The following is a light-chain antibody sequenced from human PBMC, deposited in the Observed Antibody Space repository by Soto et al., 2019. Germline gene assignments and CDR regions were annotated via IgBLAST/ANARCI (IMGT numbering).Light chain of an antibody. CDR2: GAS. CDR1: QSVSSN. CDR3: DQYNYWPPWT. J-gene: IGKJ1*01. V-gene: IGKV3D-15*01. Sequence: EIVMTQSPATLSVSPGERATLSCRASQSVSSNLAWYQQKPGQAPRLLIYGASTRATGIPARFSGSGSGTELTLTISSLQSEDFAVYYCDQYNYWPPWTCGQGTKVEIK.